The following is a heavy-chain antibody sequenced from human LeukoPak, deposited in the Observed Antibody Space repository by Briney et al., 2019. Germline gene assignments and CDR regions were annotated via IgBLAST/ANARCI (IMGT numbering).Heavy chain of an antibody. CDR2: IYYSGST. D-gene: IGHD3-10*01. CDR3: ARGAEGAMVRGVSMEGWWFDP. V-gene: IGHV4-59*01. CDR1: GGSISSYY. Sequence: PSETLSLTCTVSGGSISSYYWSWIRQPPGKGLEWIGYIYYSGSTNYNPSLKSRVTISVDTSKNQFSLKLSSVTAADTAVYYCARGAEGAMVRGVSMEGWWFDPWGQGTLVTVSS. J-gene: IGHJ5*02.